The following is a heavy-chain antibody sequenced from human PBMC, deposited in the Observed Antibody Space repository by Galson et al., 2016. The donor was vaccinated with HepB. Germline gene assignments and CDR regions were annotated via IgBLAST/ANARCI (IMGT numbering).Heavy chain of an antibody. V-gene: IGHV3-33*01. D-gene: IGHD3-16*02. J-gene: IGHJ4*02. CDR2: IWYDGSDR. CDR3: ARDRSSSNFDY. CDR1: GFTFSSFV. Sequence: LRLSCAASGFTFSSFVMHWVRQAPGKGLEWVAGIWYDGSDRYYADSVKGRFAISRDNSKDTLYLQMDSLRAEDTAVYYCARDRSSSNFDYWGQGTLVTVFS.